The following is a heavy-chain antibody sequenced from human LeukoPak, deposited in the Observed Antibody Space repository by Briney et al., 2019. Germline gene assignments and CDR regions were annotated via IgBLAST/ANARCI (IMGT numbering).Heavy chain of an antibody. CDR2: ISYDGSNT. D-gene: IGHD3-10*01. J-gene: IGHJ6*02. Sequence: PGMSLRLSRAASGFTFSRCGTFSRCGMHWIRRAPGKGLAWVALISYDGSNTYYADSVKGRFTISRDNSKNTVYLQMNSLRAEDTAVYYCAKDWGYGSGMDAMDVWGQGTTVTVFS. CDR1: GFTFSRCGTFSRCG. V-gene: IGHV3-30*18. CDR3: AKDWGYGSGMDAMDV.